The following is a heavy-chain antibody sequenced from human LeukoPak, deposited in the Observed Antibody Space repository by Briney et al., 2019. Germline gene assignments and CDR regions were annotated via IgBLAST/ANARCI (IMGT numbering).Heavy chain of an antibody. CDR3: AKDGLGAARPSAFDI. D-gene: IGHD6-6*01. Sequence: GRSLRLSCAASGFTFSSYGMHWVRQAPGKGLEWVAVIWYDGSNKYYADSVKGRFTISRDNSKNTLYLQMNSLRAEDTAVYYCAKDGLGAARPSAFDIWGQGTMDTVSS. J-gene: IGHJ3*02. V-gene: IGHV3-33*06. CDR2: IWYDGSNK. CDR1: GFTFSSYG.